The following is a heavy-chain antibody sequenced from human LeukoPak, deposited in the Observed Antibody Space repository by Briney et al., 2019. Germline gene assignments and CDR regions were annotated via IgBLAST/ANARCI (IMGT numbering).Heavy chain of an antibody. Sequence: GGSRQISGKGSGSSFTSYWNGGVRQLPGKGLEWLGIIYPVDSDPRYSPSFPGHVTISADKSISTASLQWSRLKASDTAMYYCARQDGSGSYLDYWGQGTLVTVSS. CDR2: IYPVDSDP. CDR1: GSSFTSYW. J-gene: IGHJ4*02. CDR3: ARQDGSGSYLDY. V-gene: IGHV5-51*01. D-gene: IGHD3-10*01.